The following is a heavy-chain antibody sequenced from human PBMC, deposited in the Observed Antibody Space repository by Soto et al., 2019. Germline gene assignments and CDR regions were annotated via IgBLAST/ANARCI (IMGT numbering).Heavy chain of an antibody. V-gene: IGHV1-8*01. CDR3: ARVPYYDFWSGYFYWFDP. CDR2: MNPNSGNT. Sequence: QVPLVQSGAEVKKPGASVKVSCKASGYTFTSYDINWVRQATGQGLEWMGWMNPNSGNTGYAQKFQGRVTMTRNTSISTAYMELSSLRSEDTAVYYCARVPYYDFWSGYFYWFDPWGQGTLVTVSS. D-gene: IGHD3-3*01. CDR1: GYTFTSYD. J-gene: IGHJ5*02.